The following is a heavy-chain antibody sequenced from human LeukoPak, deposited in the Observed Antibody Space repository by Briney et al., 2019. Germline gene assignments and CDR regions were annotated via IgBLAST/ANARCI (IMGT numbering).Heavy chain of an antibody. CDR3: AGSIQLWRAFDY. J-gene: IGHJ4*02. CDR1: GYTFTSYG. Sequence: ASVKVSCKASGYTFTSYGISWVRQAPGQGLEWMGWISAYNGNTNYAQKLQGRVTMTTDTSTSTAYMELRSLRSDDTAVYYCAGSIQLWRAFDYWGQGTLVTVSS. CDR2: ISAYNGNT. V-gene: IGHV1-18*01. D-gene: IGHD5-18*01.